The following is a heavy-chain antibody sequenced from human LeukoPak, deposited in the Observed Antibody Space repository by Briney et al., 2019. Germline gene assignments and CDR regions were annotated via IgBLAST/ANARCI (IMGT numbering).Heavy chain of an antibody. CDR1: GFTFSSYA. J-gene: IGHJ5*02. CDR3: TKDFAVASYNWFDP. D-gene: IGHD6-19*01. V-gene: IGHV3-23*01. Sequence: GGSLRLSCTASGFTFSSYALSWVRQAPGKGLEWVSLISAGGGSIYYIDSVKGLFIISRDNSNNTLYLQMNSLRVEDTAVYHCTKDFAVASYNWFDPWGQGTLVTVSS. CDR2: ISAGGGSI.